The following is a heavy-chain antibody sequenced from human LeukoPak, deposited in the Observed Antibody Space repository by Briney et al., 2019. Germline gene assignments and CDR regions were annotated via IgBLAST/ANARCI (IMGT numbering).Heavy chain of an antibody. D-gene: IGHD3-9*01. CDR3: ARGQAYYDILTGYLH. J-gene: IGHJ4*02. CDR2: IGTAGDT. V-gene: IGHV3-13*01. CDR1: GFTFSSYD. Sequence: GGSLRLSCAASGFTFSSYDMHWVRQPTGGGLEWVSGIGTAGDTYYLGSVKGRFTISRENAQNSLYLQMNSLRAEDTAVYYCARGQAYYDILTGYLHWGQGTLVTVSS.